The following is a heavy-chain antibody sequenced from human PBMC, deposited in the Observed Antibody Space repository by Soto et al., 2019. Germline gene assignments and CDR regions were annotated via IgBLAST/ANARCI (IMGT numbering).Heavy chain of an antibody. Sequence: PGGSLRLSCAASGFTFGASALQWVRQASGKGLEWLGRIGSKGETYATTYAASVKGRYTISRDDSKKTAYLQMNSLESEDTAVYYCALRSMAVVPEYWGQGTLVTVSS. CDR2: IGSKGETYAT. D-gene: IGHD3-22*01. CDR3: ALRSMAVVPEY. J-gene: IGHJ4*02. CDR1: GFTFGASA. V-gene: IGHV3-73*01.